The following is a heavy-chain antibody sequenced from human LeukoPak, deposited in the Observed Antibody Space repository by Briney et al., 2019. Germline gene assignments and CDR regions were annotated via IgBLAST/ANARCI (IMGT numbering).Heavy chain of an antibody. V-gene: IGHV3-48*02. CDR3: ARAMRSGYDY. CDR2: ISSSGDAI. J-gene: IGHJ4*02. Sequence: GGSLRLSCAASGFTFSNYGVNWVRQAPEKGLEWVSYISSSGDAIYYADSVKGRFTISRDNAKNSLYVEMNSLRDEDTGVYYCARAMRSGYDYWGQGTLVTVSS. CDR1: GFTFSNYG. D-gene: IGHD5-12*01.